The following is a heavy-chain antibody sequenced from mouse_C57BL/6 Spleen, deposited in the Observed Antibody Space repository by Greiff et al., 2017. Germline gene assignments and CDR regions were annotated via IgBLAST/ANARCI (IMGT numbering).Heavy chain of an antibody. CDR2: IRNKANGYTT. V-gene: IGHV7-3*01. CDR1: GFTFTDYY. J-gene: IGHJ4*01. CDR3: ARLSHYYGSSLWAMDY. D-gene: IGHD1-1*01. Sequence: EVQRVESGGGLVQPGGSLSLSCAASGFTFTDYYMSWVRQPPGKALEWLGFIRNKANGYTTEYSASVKGRFTISRDNSQSILYLQMNALRAEDSATYYCARLSHYYGSSLWAMDYWGQGTSVTVSS.